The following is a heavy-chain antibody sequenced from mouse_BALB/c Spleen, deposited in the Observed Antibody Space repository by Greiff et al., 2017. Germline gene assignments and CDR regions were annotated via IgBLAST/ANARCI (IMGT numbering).Heavy chain of an antibody. Sequence: QVQLQQPGAELVKPGASVKLSCKASGYTFTSYWMHWVKQRPGQGLEWIGEINPSNGRTNYNEKFKSKATLTVDKSSSTAYMQLSSLTSEDSAVYYCARESAYYGNLCAYWGQGTLVTVSA. CDR2: INPSNGRT. CDR1: GYTFTSYW. D-gene: IGHD2-10*01. J-gene: IGHJ3*01. V-gene: IGHV1S81*02. CDR3: ARESAYYGNLCAY.